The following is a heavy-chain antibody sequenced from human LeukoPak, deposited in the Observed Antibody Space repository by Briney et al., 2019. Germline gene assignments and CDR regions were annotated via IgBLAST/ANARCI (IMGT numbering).Heavy chain of an antibody. V-gene: IGHV3-30*03. CDR2: ISYDGSNK. CDR3: AREGADHDAFDI. D-gene: IGHD1-26*01. J-gene: IGHJ3*02. CDR1: GFTFSDYG. Sequence: GRSLRLSCAASGFTFSDYGMHWVRQAPGKGLEWVAVISYDGSNKYYANSVKGRFTISRDNSKNTLYLQMNSLRAEDTAVYYCAREGADHDAFDIWGQGTMVTVSS.